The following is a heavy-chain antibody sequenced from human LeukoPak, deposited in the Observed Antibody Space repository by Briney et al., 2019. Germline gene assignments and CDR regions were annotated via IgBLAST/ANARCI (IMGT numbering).Heavy chain of an antibody. CDR1: GYSFTTYW. CDR2: IYPGDSDT. CDR3: ARRLFHDSRGYSAAFDI. J-gene: IGHJ3*02. D-gene: IGHD3-22*01. V-gene: IGHV5-51*01. Sequence: PGESLKISCKVSGYSFTTYWIGWARQMPGKGLEWMGIIYPGDSDTRYSPSFQGQVTISADKSISTAYLQWSSLKASDTAMYYCARRLFHDSRGYSAAFDIWGQGTMVTVSS.